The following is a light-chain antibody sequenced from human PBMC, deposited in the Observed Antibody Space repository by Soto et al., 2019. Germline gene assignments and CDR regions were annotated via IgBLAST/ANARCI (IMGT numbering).Light chain of an antibody. CDR3: QQYGGSPIT. Sequence: EIVLTQAPGTLSLSPGVRATLSCRASQSVSSRLAWYQHKPGQAPRLLISGASSRATGIPDRFSGSGSGTDFTLTISRLEPEDFALYYCQQYGGSPITFGQGTRLEI. J-gene: IGKJ5*01. CDR2: GAS. CDR1: QSVSSR. V-gene: IGKV3-20*01.